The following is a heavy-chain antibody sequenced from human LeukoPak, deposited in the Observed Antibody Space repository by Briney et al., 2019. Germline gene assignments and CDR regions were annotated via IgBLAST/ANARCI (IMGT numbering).Heavy chain of an antibody. Sequence: PGGSLRLSCAASGFTFSSYGMIWVRQAPGKGLEWVSAISGSGGSTYYADSVKGRFTISRDNSKNTLDLQMNSLRAEDTAVYSCAKGGGSSYYYYMDVWGKGTTVTISS. J-gene: IGHJ6*03. V-gene: IGHV3-23*01. CDR1: GFTFSSYG. D-gene: IGHD6-13*01. CDR3: AKGGGSSYYYYMDV. CDR2: ISGSGGST.